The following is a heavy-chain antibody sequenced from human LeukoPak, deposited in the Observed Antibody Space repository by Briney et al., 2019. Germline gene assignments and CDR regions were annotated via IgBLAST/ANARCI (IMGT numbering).Heavy chain of an antibody. CDR3: ARDKIGGSYTAY. CDR2: ISSSSSYI. V-gene: IGHV3-21*01. J-gene: IGHJ4*02. Sequence: GGSLRLSCAASGVTFSTYAMNWVRQAPGKGLEWVSSISSSSSYIYYAASVKGRFTNSRDNAKNSLYLQMNSLRAEDTAVYYCARDKIGGSYTAYWGQGTLVTVSS. D-gene: IGHD1-26*01. CDR1: GVTFSTYA.